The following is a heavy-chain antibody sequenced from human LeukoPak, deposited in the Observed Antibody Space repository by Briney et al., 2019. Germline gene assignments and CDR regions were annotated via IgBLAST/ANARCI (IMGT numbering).Heavy chain of an antibody. CDR2: ISWNSGSI. CDR3: AKGVISWIAAAGPYDAFDI. CDR1: GFTFDDYA. D-gene: IGHD6-13*01. Sequence: PGGSLRLSCAASGFTFDDYAMHWVRQAPGKGLGWVSGISWNSGSIGYADSVKGRFTISRDNAKNSLYLQMNSLRAEDMALYYCAKGVISWIAAAGPYDAFDIWGQGTMVTVSS. V-gene: IGHV3-9*03. J-gene: IGHJ3*02.